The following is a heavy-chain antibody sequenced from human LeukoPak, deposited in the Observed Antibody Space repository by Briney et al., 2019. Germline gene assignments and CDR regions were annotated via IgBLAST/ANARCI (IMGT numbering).Heavy chain of an antibody. V-gene: IGHV4-61*02. Sequence: SETLSLTCTVSGGSISSGSYYWSWIRQPAGKGLEWIGRVYTSGSTNYNPSLKSRVTISVDTSKNQFSLKLSSVTAADTAVYYCARDVAGYCSGGSCYYFDYWGQGTLVTVSS. CDR1: GGSISSGSYY. J-gene: IGHJ4*02. CDR2: VYTSGST. D-gene: IGHD2-15*01. CDR3: ARDVAGYCSGGSCYYFDY.